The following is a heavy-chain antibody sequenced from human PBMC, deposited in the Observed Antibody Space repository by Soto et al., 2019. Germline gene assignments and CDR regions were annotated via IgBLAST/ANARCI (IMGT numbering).Heavy chain of an antibody. CDR3: ARGERGSYVFYYYGMDV. CDR2: IWYDGSNK. J-gene: IGHJ6*02. Sequence: QVQLVESGGGVVQPGRSLRLSCAASGFTFSSYGMHWVRQAPGKGLEWVAVIWYDGSNKYYADSVKGRFTISRDNSKNTLYLQMNSLRAEDTAVYYCARGERGSYVFYYYGMDVWGQGTTVTVSS. D-gene: IGHD1-26*01. CDR1: GFTFSSYG. V-gene: IGHV3-33*01.